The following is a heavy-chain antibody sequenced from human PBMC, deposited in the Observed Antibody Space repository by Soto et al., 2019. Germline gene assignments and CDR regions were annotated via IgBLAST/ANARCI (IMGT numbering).Heavy chain of an antibody. D-gene: IGHD1-26*01. V-gene: IGHV3-30*18. CDR3: AKDQVPGVGAATPVYYSYYGMDV. CDR1: GFTFSSYG. Sequence: GGSLRLSCAASGFTFSSYGMHWVRQAPGKGLEWVAVISYDGSNKYYADSVKGRFTISRDNSKNTLYMQMNSLRAEDTAVYYCAKDQVPGVGAATPVYYSYYGMDVWGQGTTVTVSS. J-gene: IGHJ6*02. CDR2: ISYDGSNK.